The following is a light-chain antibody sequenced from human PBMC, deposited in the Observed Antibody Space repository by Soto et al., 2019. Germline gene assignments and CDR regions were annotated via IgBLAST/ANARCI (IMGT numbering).Light chain of an antibody. CDR2: GNS. J-gene: IGLJ2*01. V-gene: IGLV1-40*01. CDR3: QSYDSSLSALV. CDR1: SSNIGGGYD. Sequence: QSVLTQPPSVSGAPGQRVTISCTGSSSNIGGGYDVHWYQQLPGTAPKLLIYGNSNRPSGVPDRFSGSKSGTSASLAITGLQAEDEADYYCQSYDSSLSALVFGGGTKVTVL.